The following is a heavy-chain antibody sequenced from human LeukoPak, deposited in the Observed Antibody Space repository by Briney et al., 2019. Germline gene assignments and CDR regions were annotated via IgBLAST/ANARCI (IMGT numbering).Heavy chain of an antibody. J-gene: IGHJ4*02. V-gene: IGHV4-34*01. Sequence: SETLSLTCAVYGGSFSGYYWSWIRQPPGKGPEWIGEINHSGSTNYNPSLKSRVTISVDTSKNQFSLKLSSVTAADTAVYYCARYARRYSGWSYWGQGTLVTVSS. CDR3: ARYARRYSGWSY. CDR1: GGSFSGYY. D-gene: IGHD6-19*01. CDR2: INHSGST.